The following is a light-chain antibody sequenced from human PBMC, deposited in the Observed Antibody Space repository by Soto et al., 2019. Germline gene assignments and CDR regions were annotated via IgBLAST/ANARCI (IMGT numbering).Light chain of an antibody. V-gene: IGLV1-44*01. Sequence: QSVLTQPPSASGTPGQRVTISCSGSFSNIGSQTVNWYQQLPGTAPKLLIYNTYQRPSGVPARFSGSKSGTSASLAISGLQSEDEAYYYCAACDHSLNGVFGGGTKLTVL. CDR3: AACDHSLNGV. CDR1: FSNIGSQT. CDR2: NTY. J-gene: IGLJ3*02.